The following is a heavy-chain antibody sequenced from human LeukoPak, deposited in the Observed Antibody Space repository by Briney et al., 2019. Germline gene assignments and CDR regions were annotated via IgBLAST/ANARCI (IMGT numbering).Heavy chain of an antibody. CDR1: GGSFSGYY. CDR3: AREGRWLQRPYYFDY. J-gene: IGHJ4*02. Sequence: SETLSLTXAVYGGSFSGYYWSWIRQPPGKGLEWIGEINHSGSTNYNPSLKSRVTISVDTSKNQFSLKLSSVTAADTAVYYCAREGRWLQRPYYFDYWGQGTLVTVSS. D-gene: IGHD5-24*01. CDR2: INHSGST. V-gene: IGHV4-34*01.